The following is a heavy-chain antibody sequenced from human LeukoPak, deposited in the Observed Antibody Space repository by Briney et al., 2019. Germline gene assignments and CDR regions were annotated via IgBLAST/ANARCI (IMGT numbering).Heavy chain of an antibody. V-gene: IGHV4-61*08. Sequence: SQTLSLTCTVSGGSISSGGYYWSWIRQPPGKGLEWIGYIYYSGSTNYNPSLKSRVTISVDTSKNQFSLKLSSVTAADTAVYYCARHQRGSGSFLNFDYWGQGTLVTVSS. CDR3: ARHQRGSGSFLNFDY. J-gene: IGHJ4*02. CDR1: GGSISSGGYY. D-gene: IGHD3-10*01. CDR2: IYYSGST.